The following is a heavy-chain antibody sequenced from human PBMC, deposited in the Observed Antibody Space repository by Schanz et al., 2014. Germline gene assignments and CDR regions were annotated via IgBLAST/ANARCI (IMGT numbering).Heavy chain of an antibody. CDR1: GFTFSSHW. D-gene: IGHD4-17*01. Sequence: EVQLVQSGGGLVQPGGSLRLSCAASGFTFSSHWMHWVRQDPGKGLVWVARINSVGSNTDYADSVTGRFTISRDNAKNTLYLQMNSRRAYDTAVYYCARKMKLGVYGGKWHYSLDIWGQGTMVTVSS. J-gene: IGHJ3*02. V-gene: IGHV3-74*01. CDR2: INSVGSNT. CDR3: ARKMKLGVYGGKWHYSLDI.